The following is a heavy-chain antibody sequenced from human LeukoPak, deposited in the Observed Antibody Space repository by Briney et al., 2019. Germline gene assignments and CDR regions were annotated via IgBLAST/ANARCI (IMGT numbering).Heavy chain of an antibody. V-gene: IGHV3-48*03. J-gene: IGHJ6*04. CDR3: ARDRKVTMVRGVIHGYYCGMDV. CDR2: ISSSGSTI. D-gene: IGHD3-10*01. Sequence: GGSLRLSCAASGFTFSSYEMNWVRQAPGKGLEWVSYISSSGSTIYYADSVKGRFTISRDNAKNSLYLQMNSLRAEDTAVYYCARDRKVTMVRGVIHGYYCGMDVWGKGTTVTVSS. CDR1: GFTFSSYE.